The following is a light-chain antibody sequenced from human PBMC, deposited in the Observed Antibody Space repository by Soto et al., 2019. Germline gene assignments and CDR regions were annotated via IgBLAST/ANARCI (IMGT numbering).Light chain of an antibody. CDR2: GAS. V-gene: IGKV3-20*01. CDR1: QSFSSSY. Sequence: EIVLTQSPGTLSLSPGERATLSCRASQSFSSSYLAWYQQKPGQAPRLLIYGASNRATGSPDRFSGSGSETEFTLTISSLQSEDFAVYYCQHYNNWPPWTFGQGTKVDIK. J-gene: IGKJ1*01. CDR3: QHYNNWPPWT.